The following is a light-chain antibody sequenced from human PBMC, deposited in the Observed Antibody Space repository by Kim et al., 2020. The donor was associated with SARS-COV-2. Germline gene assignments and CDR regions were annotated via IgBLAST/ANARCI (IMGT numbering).Light chain of an antibody. CDR1: QSVSSSY. CDR2: GAS. Sequence: SPGARATRSCRASQSVSSSYLAWYQQKPGQAPRLLSYGASRRATGIPDRFSGSGSGTDFTLTISRLEPEDFAVYYCQQCGSSPRTFGQGTKVDIK. V-gene: IGKV3-20*01. J-gene: IGKJ1*01. CDR3: QQCGSSPRT.